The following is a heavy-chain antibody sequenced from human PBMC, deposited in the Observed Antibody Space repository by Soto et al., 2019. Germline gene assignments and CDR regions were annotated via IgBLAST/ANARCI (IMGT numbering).Heavy chain of an antibody. CDR2: ISYDGSNK. J-gene: IGHJ4*02. CDR3: ASVNGVYGTYFDY. Sequence: QVQLVESGGGVVQPGRSLRLSCAASGFTFSSYAMHWVRQAPGKGLEWVAVISYDGSNKYYADSVKGRFTISRDNSKNSVYLQMNSLRAEDTAVYYCASVNGVYGTYFDYWGQGTLVTVSS. V-gene: IGHV3-30-3*01. CDR1: GFTFSSYA. D-gene: IGHD3-10*01.